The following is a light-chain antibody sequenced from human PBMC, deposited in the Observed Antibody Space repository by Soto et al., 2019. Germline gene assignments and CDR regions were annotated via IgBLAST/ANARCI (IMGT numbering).Light chain of an antibody. Sequence: EIVLTQSPATLTLSPGERATLSCRASQSVSSLLAWYQQKPGQAPRLLIYDASNRATGIPARFSGSGSGTDFTLTISGLEPEDFAVYCCRHRSDGLLTFGQGTKLEIK. CDR2: DAS. CDR1: QSVSSL. V-gene: IGKV3-11*01. J-gene: IGKJ2*01. CDR3: RHRSDGLLT.